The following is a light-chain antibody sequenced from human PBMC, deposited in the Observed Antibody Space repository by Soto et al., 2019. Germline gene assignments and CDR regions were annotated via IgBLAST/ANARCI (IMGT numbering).Light chain of an antibody. CDR3: QQLNAYPIT. CDR2: KAS. J-gene: IGKJ5*01. CDR1: QGISSW. V-gene: IGKV1-5*03. Sequence: GDRVTITCRASQGISSWLAWYQQKPGKAPKLLIYKASSLESGVPSRFSGSGSGTEFTLTISSLQPEDFATYYCQQLNAYPITFGQGTRLEIK.